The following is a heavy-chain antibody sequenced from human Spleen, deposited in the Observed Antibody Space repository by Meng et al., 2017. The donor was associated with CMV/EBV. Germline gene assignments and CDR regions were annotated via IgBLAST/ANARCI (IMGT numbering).Heavy chain of an antibody. Sequence: ASVKVSCKVSGYTFISYGISWVRQAPGQGLEWMGWIGPYNGNTNYAQKLQGRVTMTTDTSTSTAYMELRSLRSDDTAVYYCARDSLYGMDVWGQGTTVTVSS. CDR1: GYTFISYG. J-gene: IGHJ6*02. CDR3: ARDSLYGMDV. V-gene: IGHV1-18*01. CDR2: IGPYNGNT.